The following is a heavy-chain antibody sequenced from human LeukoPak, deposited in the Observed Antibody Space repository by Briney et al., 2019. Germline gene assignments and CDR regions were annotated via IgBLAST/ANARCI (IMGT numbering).Heavy chain of an antibody. Sequence: GGSLRLSCAASGFTFSSHWMSWVRQAPGKGLECVANIKHDGSEKYYVDSMEGRFTISRDNAKNTLYLQMNSLRAEDTAVYYCARDHHRRQYDGQARDTFDIWGQGTMVTVSS. V-gene: IGHV3-7*01. CDR1: GFTFSSHW. CDR2: IKHDGSEK. J-gene: IGHJ3*02. CDR3: ARDHHRRQYDGQARDTFDI. D-gene: IGHD3-16*01.